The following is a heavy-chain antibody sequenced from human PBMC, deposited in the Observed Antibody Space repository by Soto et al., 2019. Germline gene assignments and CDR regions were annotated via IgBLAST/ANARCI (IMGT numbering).Heavy chain of an antibody. CDR1: GGTFSSYA. J-gene: IGHJ6*02. CDR2: IIPIFGTA. D-gene: IGHD3-16*01. V-gene: IGHV1-69*12. Sequence: QVQLVQSGAEVKKPVSSVKVSCKASGGTFSSYAISWVRQAPGQGLEWMGGIIPIFGTANYAQKFQGRVTITADESTSTAYMELSSLRSEDTAVYYCARDSNVLKTYGMDVWGQGTTVTVSS. CDR3: ARDSNVLKTYGMDV.